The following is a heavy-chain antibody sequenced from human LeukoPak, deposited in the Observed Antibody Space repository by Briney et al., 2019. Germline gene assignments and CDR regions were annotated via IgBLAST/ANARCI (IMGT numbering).Heavy chain of an antibody. CDR3: AGDDSRGWYGMDV. CDR2: INSDRSST. D-gene: IGHD6-19*01. CDR1: GVTFSSDW. Sequence: GGGLRVSCAAPGVTFSSDWMHSGREAPREGLWWVSRINSDRSSTSYADSVKRRFTISRDNANNTLYLQMNSLRAEATAVYYCAGDDSRGWYGMDVWGHGTTVTVSS. J-gene: IGHJ6*02. V-gene: IGHV3-74*01.